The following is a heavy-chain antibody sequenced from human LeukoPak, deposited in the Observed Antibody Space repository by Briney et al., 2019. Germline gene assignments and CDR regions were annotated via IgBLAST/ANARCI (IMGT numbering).Heavy chain of an antibody. V-gene: IGHV1-2*02. J-gene: IGHJ4*02. CDR2: INPNSGGT. D-gene: IGHD3-10*01. CDR1: GFTFTDYY. Sequence: GASLKVSCKASGFTFTDYYLHWVRQAPGQGLEWMGWINPNSGGTNYAQRFQGRVTMTRDTAISAAYMECSGVTSDDTAVYYCARGPPFGESDYWGQGTLVVVSS. CDR3: ARGPPFGESDY.